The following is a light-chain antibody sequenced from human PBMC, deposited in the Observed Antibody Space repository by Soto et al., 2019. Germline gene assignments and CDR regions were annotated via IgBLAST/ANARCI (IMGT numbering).Light chain of an antibody. Sequence: QSALTQPASVSGSPGQSIAISCIGTSSDVGAYDYVSWYQQHPDRAPKLMVYEVHNRPSGVSNRFSGSKSVNTATLTIFGLQPEDEADYYCASHTSSNTRVFGTGTKVTVL. CDR2: EVH. J-gene: IGLJ1*01. V-gene: IGLV2-14*03. CDR3: ASHTSSNTRV. CDR1: SSDVGAYDY.